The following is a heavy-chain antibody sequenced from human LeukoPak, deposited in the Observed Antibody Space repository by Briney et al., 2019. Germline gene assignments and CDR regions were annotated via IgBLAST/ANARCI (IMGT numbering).Heavy chain of an antibody. Sequence: PGGSLRLSCSASGFTFSSYAMHWVRQAPGKGLEYVSAISSNGGSTYYADSAKGRFTISRDNSKNTLYLQMSGLRAEDTAVYYCVKSADDSYGPTFDYWGQGTLVTVSS. CDR2: ISSNGGST. D-gene: IGHD5-18*01. CDR3: VKSADDSYGPTFDY. CDR1: GFTFSSYA. V-gene: IGHV3-64D*06. J-gene: IGHJ4*02.